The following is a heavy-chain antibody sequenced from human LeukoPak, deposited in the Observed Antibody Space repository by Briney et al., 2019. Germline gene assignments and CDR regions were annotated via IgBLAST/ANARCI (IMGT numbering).Heavy chain of an antibody. CDR2: ISYDGSNK. V-gene: IGHV3-30*04. J-gene: IGHJ4*02. CDR1: GFTFSSYA. CDR3: AREVWFGELLNRRYFDY. D-gene: IGHD3-10*01. Sequence: GRSLRLSCAASGFTFSSYAMHWVRQAPGKGLEWVAVISYDGSNKYYADSVKGRFTISRDNSKNTLYLQMNSLRAEDTAVYYCAREVWFGELLNRRYFDYWGQGTLVTVSS.